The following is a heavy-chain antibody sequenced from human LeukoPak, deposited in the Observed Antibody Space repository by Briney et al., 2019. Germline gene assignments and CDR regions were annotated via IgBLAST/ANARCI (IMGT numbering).Heavy chain of an antibody. CDR2: INPNSGGT. V-gene: IGHV1-2*02. CDR3: ARGSDYEDAFDI. D-gene: IGHD4-17*01. CDR1: GYTFTGYY. Sequence: ASVKVSYKASGYTFTGYYMHWVRQAPGQGLEWMGWINPNSGGTNYAQKFQGRVTMTRDTSISTAYMELSRLRSDDTAVYYCARGSDYEDAFDIWGQGTMVTVSS. J-gene: IGHJ3*02.